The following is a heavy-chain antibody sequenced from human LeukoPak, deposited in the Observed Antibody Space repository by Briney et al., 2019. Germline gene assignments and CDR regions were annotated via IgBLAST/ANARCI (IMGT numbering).Heavy chain of an antibody. J-gene: IGHJ4*02. Sequence: SETLSLTCTVSGSSISSYYWSWIRQPPGKGLEWIGYIYYSGSTNYNPSLKSRVTISVDTSKNQFSLKLSSVTAADTAVYYCAVTYYYDRGGFDYWGQGTLVTVSS. CDR3: AVTYYYDRGGFDY. D-gene: IGHD3-10*02. CDR2: IYYSGST. CDR1: GSSISSYY. V-gene: IGHV4-59*01.